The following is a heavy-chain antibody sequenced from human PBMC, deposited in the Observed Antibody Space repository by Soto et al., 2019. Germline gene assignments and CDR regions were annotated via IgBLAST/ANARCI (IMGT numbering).Heavy chain of an antibody. CDR3: ARGFANYGMDV. CDR1: GFTFSSYD. Sequence: PGGSLRLSCAASGFTFSSYDMHWVRQATGKGLEWVSAIGTAGDTYYPGSVKGRFTISRENAKNSLYLQMNSLRAGDTAVYYCARGFANYGMDVWGQGTTVTVSS. V-gene: IGHV3-13*04. J-gene: IGHJ6*02. CDR2: IGTAGDT.